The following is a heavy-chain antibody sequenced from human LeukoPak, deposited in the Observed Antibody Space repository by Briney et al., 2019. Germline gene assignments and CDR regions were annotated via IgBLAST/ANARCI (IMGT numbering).Heavy chain of an antibody. V-gene: IGHV3-23*01. J-gene: IGHJ4*02. CDR1: GFTFSSYA. Sequence: GGSLRLSCAVSGFTFSSYAMTWVRRAPGKGLEWVSGIVGSGADTYYADSVKGRFTISRDNSKDTLYLQMNSLRPEDTAVYYCAFARAGILAAAFDYWGQGTLVTVSS. D-gene: IGHD6-13*01. CDR3: AFARAGILAAAFDY. CDR2: IVGSGADT.